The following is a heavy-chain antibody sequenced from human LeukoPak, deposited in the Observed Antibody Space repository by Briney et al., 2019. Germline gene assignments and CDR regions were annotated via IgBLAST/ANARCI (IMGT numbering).Heavy chain of an antibody. Sequence: GRSLRLSCEASGFSFGSYGMHWVRQAPGKGLEWVSLISYDGKNIYYADSVKGRFTISRDNSQNPLYLQIHSLRAEDTAVYYCTSYDILAGYHSPFDYWGQGTLVTVSS. J-gene: IGHJ4*02. CDR2: ISYDGKNI. V-gene: IGHV3-30*03. CDR3: TSYDILAGYHSPFDY. D-gene: IGHD3-9*01. CDR1: GFSFGSYG.